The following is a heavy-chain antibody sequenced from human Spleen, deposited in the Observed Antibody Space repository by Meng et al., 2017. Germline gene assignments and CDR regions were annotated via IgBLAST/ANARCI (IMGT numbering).Heavy chain of an antibody. V-gene: IGHV3-20*04. CDR1: GFTFDDYG. J-gene: IGHJ4*02. CDR3: ARDPDRGGSNTFDY. CDR2: INWNGGST. Sequence: GESLKISCAASGFTFDDYGMSWVRQAPGKGLEWVSGINWNGGSTGYADSVKGRFTISRDNAKNSLYLQMNSLRDEDTAVYYCARDPDRGGSNTFDYWGQGTLVTVSS. D-gene: IGHD2-15*01.